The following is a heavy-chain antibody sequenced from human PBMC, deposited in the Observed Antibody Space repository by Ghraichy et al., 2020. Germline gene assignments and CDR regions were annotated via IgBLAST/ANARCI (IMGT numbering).Heavy chain of an antibody. V-gene: IGHV3-74*01. Sequence: GSLRLSCAASGSTFSPYWMHWVRQVPGKGLVWVSRINGDGTLIHYADSVKGRVTISRDNAKKTLYLQMNSLRVEDTGIYYCAKEGDWNLDSWGQGTLVTVSS. CDR1: GSTFSPYW. CDR2: INGDGTLI. D-gene: IGHD1-1*01. CDR3: AKEGDWNLDS. J-gene: IGHJ5*01.